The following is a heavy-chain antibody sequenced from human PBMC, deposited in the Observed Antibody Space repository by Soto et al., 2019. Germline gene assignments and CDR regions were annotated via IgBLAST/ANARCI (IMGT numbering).Heavy chain of an antibody. CDR3: ARGTRRTADP. Sequence: QVQLVQSGGVVKKPGASVRVSCRTSGYIFTSYGISWVRQAPGQGLEWMGWISAYNYDTVYAQKFQGRLSLTTDTATTTAYMELRRLSSDDTAVYYCARGTRRTADPWGQGTLVTVSS. CDR1: GYIFTSYG. CDR2: ISAYNYDT. J-gene: IGHJ5*02. D-gene: IGHD1-1*01. V-gene: IGHV1-18*01.